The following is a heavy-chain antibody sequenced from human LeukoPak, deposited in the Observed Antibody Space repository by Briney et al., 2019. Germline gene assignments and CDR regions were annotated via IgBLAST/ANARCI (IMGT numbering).Heavy chain of an antibody. Sequence: PSETLSLTCAVSGGSISSSNWWSWVRQPPGKGLEWIGEIYHSGSTNYNPSLKSRVTISVDKSKNQSSLKLSSVTAADTAVYYCARTGPRDYFDWLFTAVSYYFDYWGQGTLVTVSS. CDR3: ARTGPRDYFDWLFTAVSYYFDY. CDR1: GGSISSSNW. J-gene: IGHJ4*02. D-gene: IGHD3-9*01. V-gene: IGHV4-4*02. CDR2: IYHSGST.